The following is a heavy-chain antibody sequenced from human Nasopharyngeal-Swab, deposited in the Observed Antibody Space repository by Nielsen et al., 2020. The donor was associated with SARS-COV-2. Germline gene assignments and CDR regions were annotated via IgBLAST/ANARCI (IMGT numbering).Heavy chain of an antibody. Sequence: ASVKVSCKACGYTFTCYGISWVGQAPGQGLEWMGWISAYNCNTNYAQKLQGRFTMTTDTSTSTAYMQLRSLRSDDTAVYYCARLSIFGYNLFDPWGQGTLVTVSS. V-gene: IGHV1-18*01. CDR3: ARLSIFGYNLFDP. CDR2: ISAYNCNT. J-gene: IGHJ5*02. D-gene: IGHD3-10*02. CDR1: GYTFTCYG.